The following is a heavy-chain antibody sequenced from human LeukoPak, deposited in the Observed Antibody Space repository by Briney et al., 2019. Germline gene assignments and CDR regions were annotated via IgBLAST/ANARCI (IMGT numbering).Heavy chain of an antibody. J-gene: IGHJ4*02. CDR1: GYTFTGYY. CDR3: ARDDYGDYGGDY. CDR2: INPNSGGT. V-gene: IGHV1-2*02. D-gene: IGHD4-17*01. Sequence: GASVKVSCKASGYTFTGYYMHWVRQAPGHGLEWMGWINPNSGGTNYAQKFQGRVTMTRDTSISTAYMELSRLRSDDTAVYYCARDDYGDYGGDYWGQGTLVTVSS.